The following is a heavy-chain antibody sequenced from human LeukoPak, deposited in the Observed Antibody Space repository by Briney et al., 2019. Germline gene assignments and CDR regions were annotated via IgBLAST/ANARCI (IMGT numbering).Heavy chain of an antibody. J-gene: IGHJ5*02. CDR3: ARGRGSGHKENWFDP. D-gene: IGHD6-19*01. V-gene: IGHV1-8*01. CDR2: MNPNSGNT. CDR1: GYTFTIYD. Sequence: ASVKVSCKASGYTFTIYDYNWGWHGPGPGLEWMCCMNPNSGNTGYTQKFQGRVTMTRNTSISTAYMELSSLRSEDTAVYYCARGRGSGHKENWFDPWGQGTLVTVSS.